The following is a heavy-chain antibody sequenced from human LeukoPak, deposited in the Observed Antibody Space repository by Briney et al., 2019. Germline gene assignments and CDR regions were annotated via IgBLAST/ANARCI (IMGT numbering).Heavy chain of an antibody. CDR1: GGSFSGYY. CDR3: ASLTTENWFDP. CDR2: INHSGST. Sequence: IPSETLSLTCAVYGGSFSGYYWSWIRQPPGKGLEWIGEINHSGSTNYNPSLKSRVIISVDTSKNQFSLKLSSVTAADTAVYYCASLTTENWFDPWGQGTLVTVSS. V-gene: IGHV4-34*01. J-gene: IGHJ5*02. D-gene: IGHD1-14*01.